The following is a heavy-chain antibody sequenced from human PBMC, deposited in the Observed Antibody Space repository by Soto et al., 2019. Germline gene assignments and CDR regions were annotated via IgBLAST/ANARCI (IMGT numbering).Heavy chain of an antibody. D-gene: IGHD6-6*01. J-gene: IGHJ4*02. CDR3: GTVRASWYIDF. V-gene: IGHV4-30-4*01. CDR1: GDSISSGGYY. Sequence: QVQLQESGPGLVKPSQTLSLTCTVSGDSISSGGYYWSWIRQPPGKGLEWIAYISYSWTTFYNPSLRSRVSISADKCKNQFTLELKSVTVADTAVYYCGTVRASWYIDFWGQGTLVTVSS. CDR2: ISYSWTT.